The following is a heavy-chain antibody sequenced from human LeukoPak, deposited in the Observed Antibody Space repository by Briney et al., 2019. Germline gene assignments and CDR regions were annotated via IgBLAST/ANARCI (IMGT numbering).Heavy chain of an antibody. J-gene: IGHJ5*02. CDR3: AQHDYGDWFDP. CDR1: GYTFTSYG. V-gene: IGHV1-18*01. CDR2: ISAYNGNT. D-gene: IGHD4-17*01. Sequence: EASVKVSCKASGYTFTSYGISRVRQAPGQGLEWMGWISAYNGNTNYAQKLQGRVTMTTDTSTSTAYMELRSLRSDDTAVFYCAQHDYGDWFDPWGQGTLVTVSS.